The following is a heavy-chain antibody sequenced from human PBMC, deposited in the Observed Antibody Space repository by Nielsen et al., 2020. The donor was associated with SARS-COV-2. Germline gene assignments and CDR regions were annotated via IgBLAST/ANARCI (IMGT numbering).Heavy chain of an antibody. J-gene: IGHJ6*02. CDR1: GFTFSSYG. CDR2: IWYDGSNK. Sequence: GESLKISCAASGFTFSSYGMRWVRQAPGKGLEWVAVIWYDGSNKYYADSVKGRFTISRDNSKNTLYLQMNSLRAGDTAVYHCAKRRAVFMLTFGGEGAMDVWGQGTTVSVS. CDR3: AKRRAVFMLTFGGEGAMDV. V-gene: IGHV3-33*06. D-gene: IGHD3-16*01.